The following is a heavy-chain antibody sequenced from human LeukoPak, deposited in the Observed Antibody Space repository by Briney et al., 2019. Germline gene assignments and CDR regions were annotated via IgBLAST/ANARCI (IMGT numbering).Heavy chain of an antibody. V-gene: IGHV4-38-2*01. J-gene: IGHJ4*02. CDR3: ASSYYYDSSGYY. CDR2: IYHSGST. Sequence: PSETLSLTCAVSGYSISSGYYWGWIRQRPGKGLEWIGSIYHSGSTYYNPSLKSRVTISVDTSKNQFSLKLSSVTAADTAVYYCASSYYYDSSGYYWGQGTLVTVSS. CDR1: GYSISSGYY. D-gene: IGHD3-22*01.